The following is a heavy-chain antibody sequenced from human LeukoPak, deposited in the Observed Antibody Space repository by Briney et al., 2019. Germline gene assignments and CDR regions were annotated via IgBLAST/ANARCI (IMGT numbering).Heavy chain of an antibody. D-gene: IGHD1-26*01. V-gene: IGHV4-59*01. CDR2: IYYSGNT. CDR1: GGSISSYY. CDR3: ARKSRGYSGSYDY. J-gene: IGHJ4*02. Sequence: SETLSLTCTVSGGSISSYYWSWIRQPPGKGLEWIGYIYYSGNTNYNPSLKSRVTISIDTSKNQFSLKLSSVTAADTAVYYCARKSRGYSGSYDYWGQGTLVTVSS.